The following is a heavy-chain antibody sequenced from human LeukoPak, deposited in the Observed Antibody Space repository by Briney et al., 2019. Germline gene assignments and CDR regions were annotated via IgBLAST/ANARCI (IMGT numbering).Heavy chain of an antibody. CDR1: GFTFSPFN. CDR3: AKEPRWEQLHSFDI. D-gene: IGHD1/OR15-1a*01. J-gene: IGHJ3*02. Sequence: GRSLRLTCAASGFTFSPFNMYWVRQAPGKGLEWVALISYDGRSQQYADSVKGRFTMSRDNPKNTLFLQMNSLRPEDTAVYYCAKEPRWEQLHSFDIWGQGTTVTVSS. V-gene: IGHV3-30*18. CDR2: ISYDGRSQ.